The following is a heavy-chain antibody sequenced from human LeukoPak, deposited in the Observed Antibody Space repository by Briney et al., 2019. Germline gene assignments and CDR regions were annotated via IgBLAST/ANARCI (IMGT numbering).Heavy chain of an antibody. CDR3: ARSITMVRGAIRGGYYYGMDV. Sequence: SVKVSCKASGGTFSSYAISWVRQAPGQGLEWMGGIIPIFGTANYAQRFQGRVTITADESTSTAYMELSSLRSEDTAVYYCARSITMVRGAIRGGYYYGMDVWGKGTTVTVSS. D-gene: IGHD3-10*01. J-gene: IGHJ6*04. CDR2: IIPIFGTA. V-gene: IGHV1-69*13. CDR1: GGTFSSYA.